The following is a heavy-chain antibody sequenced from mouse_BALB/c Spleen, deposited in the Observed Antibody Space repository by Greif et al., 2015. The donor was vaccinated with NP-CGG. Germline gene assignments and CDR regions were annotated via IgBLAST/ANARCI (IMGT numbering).Heavy chain of an antibody. CDR3: TRGYDGYWYFDV. Sequence: VQLQQSGAELVKPGASVKLSCKASGFTFTSYYMYWVKQRPGQGLEWIGEINPSNGGTNFNEKFKSKATLTVDKSSSTAYMQLSSLTSEGSAVYYCTRGYDGYWYFDVWGAGTTVTVSS. CDR2: INPSNGGT. V-gene: IGHV1S81*02. J-gene: IGHJ1*01. D-gene: IGHD2-14*01. CDR1: GFTFTSYY.